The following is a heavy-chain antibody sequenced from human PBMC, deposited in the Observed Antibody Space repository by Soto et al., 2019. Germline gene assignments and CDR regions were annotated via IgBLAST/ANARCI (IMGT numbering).Heavy chain of an antibody. CDR2: IYPGDSDT. J-gene: IGHJ6*02. V-gene: IGHV5-51*01. CDR1: GYSFTSYW. Sequence: PGESLKISCKGSGYSFTSYWIGWVRQMPGKGLEWMGIIYPGDSDTRYSPSFQGQVTISADKSISTAYLQWSSLKASDTAMYYCASNTFEIGYSSSSGSYYGMDVWGQGTTVTVSS. CDR3: ASNTFEIGYSSSSGSYYGMDV. D-gene: IGHD6-6*01.